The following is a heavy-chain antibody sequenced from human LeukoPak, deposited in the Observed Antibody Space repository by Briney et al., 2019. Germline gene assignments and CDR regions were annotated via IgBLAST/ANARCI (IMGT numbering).Heavy chain of an antibody. V-gene: IGHV3-7*01. CDR2: IKEDESAK. CDR3: ARAVDVADY. Sequence: GGSLRLSCAASGFIFTDHWMSWVRRAPGKGLEWVANIKEDESAKFYADSVRGRFTISRDNPKNSLYLQMNNLRVEDTAVYYCARAVDVADYWGRGTLVTVSS. J-gene: IGHJ4*02. D-gene: IGHD3-16*01. CDR1: GFIFTDHW.